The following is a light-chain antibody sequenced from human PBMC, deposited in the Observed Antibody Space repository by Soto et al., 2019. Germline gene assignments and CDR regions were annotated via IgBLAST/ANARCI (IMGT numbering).Light chain of an antibody. CDR1: SSNIGAGYD. Sequence: QSVLTQPPSVSGAAGQSATISCSGSSSNIGAGYDVHWYQQFPGGAPKSLIFGNYNRPSGVPNRFSGSRSGSPASLAIAGLQPEDEAFYYCQAYDDGLSGLVFGTGTKVTVL. CDR2: GNY. J-gene: IGLJ1*01. V-gene: IGLV1-40*01. CDR3: QAYDDGLSGLV.